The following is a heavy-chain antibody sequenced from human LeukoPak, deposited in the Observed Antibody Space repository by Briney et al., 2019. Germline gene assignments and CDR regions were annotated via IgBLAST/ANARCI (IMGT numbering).Heavy chain of an antibody. V-gene: IGHV1-69*13. CDR1: GGTFSSYA. Sequence: ASVKVSCKASGGTFSSYAISWVRQAPGRGLEWMGGIIPIFGTANYAQKFQGRVTITADESTSTAYMELSSLRSEDTAVYYCARGGYYDNSGYQPFDYWGQGTLVTVSS. CDR3: ARGGYYDNSGYQPFDY. CDR2: IIPIFGTA. D-gene: IGHD3-22*01. J-gene: IGHJ4*02.